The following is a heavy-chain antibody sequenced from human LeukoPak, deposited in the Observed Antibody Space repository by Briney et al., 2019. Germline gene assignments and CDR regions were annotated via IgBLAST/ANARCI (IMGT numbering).Heavy chain of an antibody. Sequence: PGGSLRPSCAASGFTFDDYAMHWVRQAPGKGLEWVSGISWNSGSIGYADSVKGRFTISRDNAKNSLYLQMNSLRAEDTALYYCAVGNRPKRPDYGDYASFDYWGQGTLVTVSS. J-gene: IGHJ4*02. V-gene: IGHV3-9*01. D-gene: IGHD4-17*01. CDR3: AVGNRPKRPDYGDYASFDY. CDR2: ISWNSGSI. CDR1: GFTFDDYA.